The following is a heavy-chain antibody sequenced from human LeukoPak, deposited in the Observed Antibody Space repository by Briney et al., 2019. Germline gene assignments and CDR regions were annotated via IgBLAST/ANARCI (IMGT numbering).Heavy chain of an antibody. Sequence: SVKVSCKASGGTFSSYVINWVRQAPGQGLEWMGGILPIFGTSIYSQQFQGRVTITADESTNTTYMELNRLRSDDTATYYCARAEDQGRYFDWLPGFDPWGQGTPVTVSS. CDR2: ILPIFGTS. J-gene: IGHJ5*02. V-gene: IGHV1-69*13. D-gene: IGHD3-9*01. CDR1: GGTFSSYV. CDR3: ARAEDQGRYFDWLPGFDP.